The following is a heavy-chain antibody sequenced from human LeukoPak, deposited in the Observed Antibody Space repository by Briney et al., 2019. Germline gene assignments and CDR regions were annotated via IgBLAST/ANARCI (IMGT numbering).Heavy chain of an antibody. CDR1: GGSISSGDYY. Sequence: SETLPLTCTVSGGSISSGDYYWSWIRQPPEKGLEWIGYIYYSGSTYYNPSLKSRVTISVDMSKNQFSLKLSSVTAADTAMYYCASAYDRSGYLTGFDPWGQGALVTVSS. CDR3: ASAYDRSGYLTGFDP. CDR2: IYYSGST. V-gene: IGHV4-30-4*01. J-gene: IGHJ5*02. D-gene: IGHD3-22*01.